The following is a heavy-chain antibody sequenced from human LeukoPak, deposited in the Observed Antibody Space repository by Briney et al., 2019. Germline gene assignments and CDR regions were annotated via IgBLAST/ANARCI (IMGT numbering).Heavy chain of an antibody. CDR3: AKDPCGGDCYSYRYFDY. CDR1: GFTFSSYG. CDR2: IRYDGTNK. J-gene: IGHJ4*03. V-gene: IGHV3-30*02. Sequence: GGSLRLSCAASGFTFSSYGMHWVRQAPGKGLEWVAFIRYDGTNKYYADSVRGRFTISRDNSKNTLYLQMNSLRAEDTAMYYCAKDPCGGDCYSYRYFDYWGQGTLVTVSS. D-gene: IGHD2-21*01.